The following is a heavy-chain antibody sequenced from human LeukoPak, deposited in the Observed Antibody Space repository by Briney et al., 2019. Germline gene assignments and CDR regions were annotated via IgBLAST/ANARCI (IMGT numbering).Heavy chain of an antibody. CDR1: GYTFTSYD. V-gene: IGHV1-8*01. Sequence: ASVKVSCKASGYTFTSYDINWVRQATGQGLEWKGWMNPNSGNTGYAQKFQGRVTMTRNTSISTAYMELSSLRSEDTAVYYCARGSSDYYYYYGMDVWGQGTTVTVSS. CDR2: MNPNSGNT. J-gene: IGHJ6*02. CDR3: ARGSSDYYYYYGMDV.